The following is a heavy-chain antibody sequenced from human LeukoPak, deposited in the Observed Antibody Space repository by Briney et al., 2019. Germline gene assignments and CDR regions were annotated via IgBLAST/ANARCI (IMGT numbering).Heavy chain of an antibody. CDR2: ISTDRISK. D-gene: IGHD6-19*01. J-gene: IGHJ3*02. Sequence: GRSLRLSCEDSGFIVRSSIIHWVRQAPGKGLEWVAAISTDRISKFYADSVKGRFTISRDNSENTPYLQMNSLRAEDTAMYYCARGSYSSGRCDVFDIWGQGTMVTVSS. CDR3: ARGSYSSGRCDVFDI. V-gene: IGHV3-30-3*01. CDR1: GFIVRSSI.